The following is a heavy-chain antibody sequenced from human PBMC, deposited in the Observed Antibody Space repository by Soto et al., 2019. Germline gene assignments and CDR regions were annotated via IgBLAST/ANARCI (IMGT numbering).Heavy chain of an antibody. V-gene: IGHV4-59*08. Sequence: ETLSLTCTVSGGSMSDYYWSWIRQPPGRGLECIGYIHNSGITNYNASLKGRVNISMNTAKNQFSLRLSSVTAADTALYYCARHLHPTTWSYYFDFWGQGTLVTVSS. CDR3: ARHLHPTTWSYYFDF. CDR1: GGSMSDYY. D-gene: IGHD2-8*02. CDR2: IHNSGIT. J-gene: IGHJ4*02.